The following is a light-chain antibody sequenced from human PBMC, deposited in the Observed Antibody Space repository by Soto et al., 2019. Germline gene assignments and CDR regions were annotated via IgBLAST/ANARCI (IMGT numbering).Light chain of an antibody. J-gene: IGLJ2*01. CDR2: ANS. CDR1: SSNIGAGYD. V-gene: IGLV1-40*01. Sequence: QSVLTQPPSVSGAPGQRVTISCTGSSSNIGAGYDVHWYQQLPGTAPKLLIYANSVRPSGVPDRFSGSKSGTSASLAITGLQAEDEADYYCQSYDSSLSASVFGGGTQLTVL. CDR3: QSYDSSLSASV.